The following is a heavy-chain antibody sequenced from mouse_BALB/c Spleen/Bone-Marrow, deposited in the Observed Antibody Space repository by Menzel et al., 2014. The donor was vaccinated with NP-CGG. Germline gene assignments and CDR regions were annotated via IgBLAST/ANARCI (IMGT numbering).Heavy chain of an antibody. Sequence: VQLQQSGAELVKPEASVKLSCKASGYTFTSYYMYWVKQRPGQGLEWIGEINPSNGGTNFNEKFKSKATLTVDKSSSTAYMQLSSLTSEDSAVYYCTRSDGYYVPHWYFDVWGAGTTVTVSS. CDR3: TRSDGYYVPHWYFDV. J-gene: IGHJ1*01. CDR1: GYTFTSYY. CDR2: INPSNGGT. V-gene: IGHV1S81*02. D-gene: IGHD2-3*01.